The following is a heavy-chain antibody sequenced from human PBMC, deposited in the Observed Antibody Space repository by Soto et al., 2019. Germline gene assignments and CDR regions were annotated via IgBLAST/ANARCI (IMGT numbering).Heavy chain of an antibody. Sequence: EVQLLESGGGLVQPGGSLRLSCAASGFTFSSYAMSWVRQAPGKGLEWVSAISGSGGSTYYADSVKGRFTIPRDNSKNTLYLQMNSLRAEDTAVYYCAKDLRWMVVTAIFDYWGQGTLVTVSS. CDR1: GFTFSSYA. CDR3: AKDLRWMVVTAIFDY. J-gene: IGHJ4*02. V-gene: IGHV3-23*01. D-gene: IGHD2-21*02. CDR2: ISGSGGST.